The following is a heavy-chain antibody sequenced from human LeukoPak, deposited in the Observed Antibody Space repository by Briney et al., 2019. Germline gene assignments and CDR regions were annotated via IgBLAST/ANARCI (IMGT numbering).Heavy chain of an antibody. CDR2: IYYSGST. CDR1: GGSISSSSYY. V-gene: IGHV4-39*07. CDR3: ARELAFDYYDSSGYGPPWDY. Sequence: SETLSLTCTVSGGSISSSSYYWGWIRQPPGKGLEWIGSIYYSGSTYYNPSLKSRVTISVDTSKNQFSLKLSSVTAADTAVYYCARELAFDYYDSSGYGPPWDYWGQGTLVTVSS. D-gene: IGHD3-22*01. J-gene: IGHJ4*02.